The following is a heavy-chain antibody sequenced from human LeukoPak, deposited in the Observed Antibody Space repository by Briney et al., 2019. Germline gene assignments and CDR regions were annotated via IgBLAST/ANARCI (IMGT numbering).Heavy chain of an antibody. Sequence: SETLSLTCAVYGGSFSGYYWSWIRQPPGKGLEWIGEINHSGSTNYNPSLKSRVTISVDTSKNQLSLKLSSVTAADTAVYYCARAGRPYYYDSSGWFDPWGQGTLVTVSS. CDR2: INHSGST. CDR1: GGSFSGYY. J-gene: IGHJ5*02. CDR3: ARAGRPYYYDSSGWFDP. V-gene: IGHV4-34*01. D-gene: IGHD3-22*01.